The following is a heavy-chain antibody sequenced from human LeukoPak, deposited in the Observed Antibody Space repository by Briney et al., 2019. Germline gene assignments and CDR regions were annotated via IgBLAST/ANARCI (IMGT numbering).Heavy chain of an antibody. J-gene: IGHJ3*02. CDR3: ARELGYYYDSSGYYPGAFDI. CDR2: ISAYNGNT. D-gene: IGHD3-22*01. V-gene: IGHV1-18*01. CDR1: GYTFTTYG. Sequence: ASVKVSCKASGYTFTTYGISWVRQAPGQGLEWMGWISAYNGNTNYAQKLQGRVTMTTDTSTSTAYMELRSLRSDDTAVYYCARELGYYYDSSGYYPGAFDIWGQGTMVTVSS.